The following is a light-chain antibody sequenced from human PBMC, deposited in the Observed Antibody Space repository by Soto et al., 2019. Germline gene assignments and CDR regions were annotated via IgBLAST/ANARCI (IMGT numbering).Light chain of an antibody. CDR1: QSISNNY. J-gene: IGKJ1*01. Sequence: EIVLTQSPGTLSVSPGDRATLSCRASQSISNNYLAWYQQKPGQAPRLLIYGASRGATGVPDRFSCSGSGTDFTLTISRLEPEDFAMYYCQQYGSSPQTFGQGTKV. CDR3: QQYGSSPQT. CDR2: GAS. V-gene: IGKV3-20*01.